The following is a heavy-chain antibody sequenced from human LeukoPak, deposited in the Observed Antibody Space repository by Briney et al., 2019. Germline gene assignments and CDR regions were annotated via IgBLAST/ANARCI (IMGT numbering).Heavy chain of an antibody. CDR2: VYYGDSNI. CDR1: GYTFTNYW. J-gene: IGHJ4*02. D-gene: IGHD2-15*01. CDR3: ARLGLFDIGSRLYFFDS. V-gene: IGHV5-51*01. Sequence: GESLKISGKASGYTFTNYWIGWVRQMPGKGLEWMGLVYYGDSNIRYSPSFQGQVTISADRSTSTAYLQWGSLKASDSGIYFCARLGLFDIGSRLYFFDSWGQGTLVTVSS.